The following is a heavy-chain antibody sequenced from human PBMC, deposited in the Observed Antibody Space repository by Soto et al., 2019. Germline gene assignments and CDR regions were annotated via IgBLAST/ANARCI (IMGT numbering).Heavy chain of an antibody. CDR2: IDAGNGNT. J-gene: IGHJ6*02. V-gene: IGHV1-3*01. CDR3: ARGGITGTPSPYYYYGMDV. D-gene: IGHD1-20*01. CDR1: GYTFTSYA. Sequence: ASVKVSCKASGYTFTSYAMHWVRQAPGQRLEWMGWIDAGNGNTKYSQKFQGRVTITRDTSASTAYMELSSLRSEDTAVYYCARGGITGTPSPYYYYGMDVWGQGTTVTVSS.